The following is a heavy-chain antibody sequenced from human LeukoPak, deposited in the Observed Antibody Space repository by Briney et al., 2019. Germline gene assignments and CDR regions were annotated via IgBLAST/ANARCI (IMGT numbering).Heavy chain of an antibody. CDR2: SNPNSGGT. CDR1: GYTFTGYY. Sequence: GASVKVCCKASGYTFTGYYMHWVGQAPGPGLEWRGWSNPNSGGTNYAQKCQGRNTMTRDTSISTAYLALSRLRSDDTAVYYCARGTPTVVTPSGFDPWGQGTLVTVSS. J-gene: IGHJ5*02. V-gene: IGHV1-2*02. CDR3: ARGTPTVVTPSGFDP. D-gene: IGHD4-23*01.